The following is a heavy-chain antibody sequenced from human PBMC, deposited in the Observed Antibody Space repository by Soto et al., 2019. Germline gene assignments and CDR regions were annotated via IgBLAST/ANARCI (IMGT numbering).Heavy chain of an antibody. CDR2: ISGSGGAT. CDR3: AKDAIMDSSSYNYFDY. V-gene: IGHV3-23*01. Sequence: EVQLLESGGGLVQPGGSLRLSCATSGFFFTTYAMNWVRQAPGKGLEWVSGISGSGGATSYADSVKGRFTISRDNSKNTVYLQMNSLRADDTAVYYCAKDAIMDSSSYNYFDYWGQGTLVTVSS. D-gene: IGHD6-13*01. J-gene: IGHJ4*02. CDR1: GFFFTTYA.